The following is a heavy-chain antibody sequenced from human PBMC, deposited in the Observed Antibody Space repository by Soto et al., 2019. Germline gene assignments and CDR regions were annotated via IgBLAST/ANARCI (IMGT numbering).Heavy chain of an antibody. CDR3: ARARCSSGQCYYFDY. V-gene: IGHV3-64*02. CDR1: GFTFSSYN. Sequence: GGSLRLSCAASGFTFSSYNIHWIRQAPGKGLEFVSAISRSGDRTYYADSVKGRFTITRDNSKNTVWLQMGSLRAEDMAVYYCARARCSSGQCYYFDYWGRGA. J-gene: IGHJ4*02. CDR2: ISRSGDRT. D-gene: IGHD2-15*01.